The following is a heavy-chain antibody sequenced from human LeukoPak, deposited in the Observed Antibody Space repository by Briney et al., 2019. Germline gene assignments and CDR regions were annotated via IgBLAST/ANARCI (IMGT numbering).Heavy chain of an antibody. D-gene: IGHD6-6*01. V-gene: IGHV3-30*01. J-gene: IGHJ4*02. CDR1: GFTFSSYA. CDR2: ISYDGSNK. Sequence: PGGSLRLSCAASGFTFSSYAMPWVRQAPGKGLEWVAVISYDGSNKYYADSVKGRFTISRDNSNNTLYLQMNSLRAEDTAVYYCARARYSSSSVNFDYWGQGTLVTVSS. CDR3: ARARYSSSSVNFDY.